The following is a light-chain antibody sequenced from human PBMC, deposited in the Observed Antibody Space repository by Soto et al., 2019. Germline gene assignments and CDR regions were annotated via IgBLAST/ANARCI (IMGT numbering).Light chain of an antibody. CDR2: RVS. Sequence: DVVLTQSPLSLSVTLGQSASLSCRSSQSLIYRDGKTNLNWFHQKPGQSPRRLIYRVSNRDSGVPDRISGSGSGTDFTLTISRVEADDVGVYYRFQGTNWPDLTFGGGTKVEIK. CDR1: QSLIYRDGKTN. J-gene: IGKJ4*01. CDR3: FQGTNWPDLT. V-gene: IGKV2-30*01.